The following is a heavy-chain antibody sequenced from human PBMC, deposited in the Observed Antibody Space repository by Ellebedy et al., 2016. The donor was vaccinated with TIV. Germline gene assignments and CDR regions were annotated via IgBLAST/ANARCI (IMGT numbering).Heavy chain of an antibody. CDR1: GGSISSSSYY. V-gene: IGHV4-39*07. D-gene: IGHD3-22*01. J-gene: IGHJ3*02. CDR3: ARESTMIVGVPPDDAFDI. CDR2: IYYSGST. Sequence: SETLSLTXTVSGGSISSSSYYWGWIRQPPGKGLEWIGSIYYSGSTNYNPSLKSRVTISVDTSKNQFSLKLSSVTAADTAVYYCARESTMIVGVPPDDAFDIWGQGTMVTVSS.